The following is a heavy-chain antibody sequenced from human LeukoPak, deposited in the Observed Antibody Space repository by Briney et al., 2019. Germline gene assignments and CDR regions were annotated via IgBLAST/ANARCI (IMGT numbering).Heavy chain of an antibody. CDR3: ARTAQYSSGYPYYFDY. CDR1: GSTFSSYA. D-gene: IGHD3-22*01. V-gene: IGHV1-69*05. J-gene: IGHJ4*02. Sequence: ASVKVSCKASGSTFSSYAISWVGQAPGQGLEWMGRIIPIFGTANYAQKFQGRVTITTDESTSTAYMELSSLRSEDTAVYYCARTAQYSSGYPYYFDYWGQGTLVTVSS. CDR2: IIPIFGTA.